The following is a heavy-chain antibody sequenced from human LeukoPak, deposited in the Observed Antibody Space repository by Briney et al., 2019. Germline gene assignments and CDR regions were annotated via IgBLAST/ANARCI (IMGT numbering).Heavy chain of an antibody. CDR1: GYTFRSYW. Sequence: GGSLRLSCAASGYTFRSYWMHWVRKAPGKGLVWVSRISPDGTSKSYADSVKGRFTISRDNAKNTLSLQMNSLRAEDTGLYYCARADGSHYGLKDYWGQGTLVTVSS. D-gene: IGHD1-26*01. CDR3: ARADGSHYGLKDY. V-gene: IGHV3-74*01. J-gene: IGHJ4*02. CDR2: ISPDGTSK.